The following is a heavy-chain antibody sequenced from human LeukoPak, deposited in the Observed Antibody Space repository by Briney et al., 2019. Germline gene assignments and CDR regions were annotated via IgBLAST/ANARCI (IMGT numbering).Heavy chain of an antibody. V-gene: IGHV3-23*01. Sequence: GGSLRLSCAASGFTCSSYAMSWVRQAPGKGLEWVSSISGSGGTTYYADSVRGQFTISRDDSKNTLYLQMNSLRVEDTAVYYCAKRLGDYWGQGTLVTVSS. J-gene: IGHJ4*02. CDR2: ISGSGGTT. CDR1: GFTCSSYA. CDR3: AKRLGDY. D-gene: IGHD3-10*01.